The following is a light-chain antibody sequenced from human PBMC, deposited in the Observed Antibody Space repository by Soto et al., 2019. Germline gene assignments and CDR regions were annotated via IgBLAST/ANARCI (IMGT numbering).Light chain of an antibody. J-gene: IGKJ1*01. V-gene: IGKV3-11*01. CDR1: QSVSRN. CDR2: LTS. CDR3: HQRQSWPRT. Sequence: EIVLTLSPGSLSLSPGERATLSFRASQSVSRNLAWYQQKPGQAPRPPIYLTSNRAAGIPARFSGSGSGTDFTLTISNVENEDFAVYYGHQRQSWPRTFGQGTKVDIK.